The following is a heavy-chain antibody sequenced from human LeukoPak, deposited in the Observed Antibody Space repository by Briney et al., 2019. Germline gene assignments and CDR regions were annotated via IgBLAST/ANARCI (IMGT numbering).Heavy chain of an antibody. Sequence: GASVKVSCKASGYTFTGYYMHWVRQAPGQGLEWMGWINPNSGGTNYAQKFQGRVTMTRDTSISTAYMELSRLRSDDTAVYYCASEDIVVVPAATGPDGHDAFDIWGQGTMVTVSS. D-gene: IGHD2-2*01. V-gene: IGHV1-2*02. CDR2: INPNSGGT. CDR3: ASEDIVVVPAATGPDGHDAFDI. CDR1: GYTFTGYY. J-gene: IGHJ3*02.